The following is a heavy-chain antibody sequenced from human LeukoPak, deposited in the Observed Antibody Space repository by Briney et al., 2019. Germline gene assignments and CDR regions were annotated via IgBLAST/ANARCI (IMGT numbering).Heavy chain of an antibody. CDR1: GYSFTSYG. CDR3: ARGFLHFFKFHY. CDR2: FRTFTGDT. J-gene: IGHJ4*02. Sequence: GSVKVSCKASGYSFTSYGISWVRQAPGQGLQYMGWFRTFTGDTNYAQNFQDRVVFTTDPSTNTAYMELRSLRSDDTAVYYCARGFLHFFKFHYGARGPLTTVSS. V-gene: IGHV1-18*01. D-gene: IGHD3-3*02.